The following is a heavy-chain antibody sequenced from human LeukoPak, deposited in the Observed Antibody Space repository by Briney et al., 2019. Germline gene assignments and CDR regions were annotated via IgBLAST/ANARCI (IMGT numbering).Heavy chain of an antibody. CDR1: GYTFTSYG. CDR2: ISAYNGNT. CDR3: ARGFHTHSSSWYEFDY. V-gene: IGHV1-18*01. D-gene: IGHD6-13*01. Sequence: ASVKVSCKASGYTFTSYGISWVRQAPGQGLEWMGWISAYNGNTNYAQKLQGRVTMTTDTSTSTAYMELRSLRSDDTAVYYCARGFHTHSSSWYEFDYWGQGTLVTVSS. J-gene: IGHJ4*02.